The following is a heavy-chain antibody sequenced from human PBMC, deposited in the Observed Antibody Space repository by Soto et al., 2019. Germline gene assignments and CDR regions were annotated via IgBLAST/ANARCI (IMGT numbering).Heavy chain of an antibody. CDR1: GFTLSSYW. Sequence: EVQLVESGGGLVQPGGSLRLSCAASGFTLSSYWMTWVRQAPGKGLEWVANINHDGSKIYYVDSVKGRFTISRDNTKNSLDLQMDSLRAEDTAVYYCARAVANWDSHWGQGTLVTVSS. V-gene: IGHV3-7*05. CDR2: INHDGSKI. J-gene: IGHJ4*02. D-gene: IGHD5-12*01. CDR3: ARAVANWDSH.